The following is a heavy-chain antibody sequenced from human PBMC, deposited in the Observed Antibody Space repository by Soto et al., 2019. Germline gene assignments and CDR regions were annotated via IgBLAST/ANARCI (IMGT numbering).Heavy chain of an antibody. CDR3: ARVMITMVRGVIRHDAFDI. D-gene: IGHD3-10*01. J-gene: IGHJ3*02. CDR2: IIPIFGTA. Sequence: QVPLVQSGAEVKKPGSSVKVSCKASGGTFSSYAISWVRQAPGQGLEWMGGIIPIFGTANYAQKFQGRVTITADESTSTAYMELSSLRSEDTAVYYCARVMITMVRGVIRHDAFDIWGQGTMVTVSS. V-gene: IGHV1-69*01. CDR1: GGTFSSYA.